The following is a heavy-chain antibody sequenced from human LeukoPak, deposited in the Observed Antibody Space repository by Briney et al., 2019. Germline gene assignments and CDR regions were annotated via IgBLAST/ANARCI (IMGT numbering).Heavy chain of an antibody. CDR2: VSDSGVT. J-gene: IGHJ4*02. CDR3: ARQSSNDNFPRYFDR. V-gene: IGHV4-39*01. Sequence: SETLSLTCSVSGDPISNSPYFWAWIRQRPGKGLEWIATVSDSGVTYNKPSLKSRVTISEDTSNNQFSLRVTSMTAADTAVYFCARQSSNDNFPRYFDRWGQGTLVTVSS. D-gene: IGHD1-1*01. CDR1: GDPISNSPYF.